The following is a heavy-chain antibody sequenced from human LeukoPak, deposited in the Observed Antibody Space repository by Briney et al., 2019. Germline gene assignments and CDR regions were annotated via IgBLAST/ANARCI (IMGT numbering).Heavy chain of an antibody. V-gene: IGHV3-33*01. Sequence: GGSLRLSCAASGFTFSGYGIHWVRQAPGKGLEWVAVIWHDGSNKYYADSVQGRFSTSRDNSRNMVYLQMNSLRVEDSAVYYCVRDYNWYFHYWGQGTLVTVSS. CDR2: IWHDGSNK. CDR3: VRDYNWYFHY. J-gene: IGHJ4*02. CDR1: GFTFSGYG. D-gene: IGHD1-1*01.